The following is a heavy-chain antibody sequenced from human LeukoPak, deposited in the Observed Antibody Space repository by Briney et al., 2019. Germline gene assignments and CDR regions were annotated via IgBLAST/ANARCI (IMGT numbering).Heavy chain of an antibody. J-gene: IGHJ4*02. CDR1: GGSISSGSYY. D-gene: IGHD4/OR15-4a*01. CDR2: IYTSGST. Sequence: SETLSLTCTVSGGSISSGSYYWSWIRQPAGKGLEWIGRIYTSGSTNYNPSLKSRVTISVDTSKNQFSLKLSSVTAADTAVYYCARLRGYGDHLDYWGQGTLVTVSS. CDR3: ARLRGYGDHLDY. V-gene: IGHV4-61*02.